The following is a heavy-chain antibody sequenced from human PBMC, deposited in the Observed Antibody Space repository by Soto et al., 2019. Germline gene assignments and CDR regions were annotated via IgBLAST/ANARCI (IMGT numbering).Heavy chain of an antibody. D-gene: IGHD2-15*01. CDR1: GFTFDDYT. V-gene: IGHV3-43*01. J-gene: IGHJ4*02. Sequence: EVQLVESGGVVVQPGGSLRLSCAASGFTFDDYTMHWVRQAPGKGLEWVSLISWDGGSTYYADSVKGRFTISRDNSKNSLYLQMNSLRTEDTALYYCAKDSHPYCSGGSCYSRGYDYWGPGTLVAVSS. CDR3: AKDSHPYCSGGSCYSRGYDY. CDR2: ISWDGGST.